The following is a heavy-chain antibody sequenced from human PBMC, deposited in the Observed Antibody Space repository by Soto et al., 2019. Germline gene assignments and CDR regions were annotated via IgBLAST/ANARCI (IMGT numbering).Heavy chain of an antibody. J-gene: IGHJ5*02. D-gene: IGHD2-15*01. Sequence: ASVKVSCKASGYTFTSYGISWVRQAPGQGLEWMGWISAYNGNTNYAQKLQGRVTMTTDTSTSTAYMELRSLRSDDTAVYYCARRRRQPYCSGGSCYENWFDPWGRGTLVTVSS. V-gene: IGHV1-18*01. CDR3: ARRRRQPYCSGGSCYENWFDP. CDR1: GYTFTSYG. CDR2: ISAYNGNT.